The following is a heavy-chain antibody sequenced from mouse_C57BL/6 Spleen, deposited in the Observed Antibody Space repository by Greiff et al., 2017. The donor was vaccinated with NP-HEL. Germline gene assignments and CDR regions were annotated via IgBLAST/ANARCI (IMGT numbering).Heavy chain of an antibody. D-gene: IGHD2-4*01. CDR1: GYTFTSYW. Sequence: QVQLQQSGAELVKPGASVKLSCKASGYTFTSYWMHWVKQRPGRGLEWIGRIDLNSGGTKYNEKFKSKATLTVDKPSSTAYMQLSSLTSEDSAVYYCARSRGYDYDEAWFAYWGQGTLVTVSA. V-gene: IGHV1-72*01. J-gene: IGHJ3*01. CDR2: IDLNSGGT. CDR3: ARSRGYDYDEAWFAY.